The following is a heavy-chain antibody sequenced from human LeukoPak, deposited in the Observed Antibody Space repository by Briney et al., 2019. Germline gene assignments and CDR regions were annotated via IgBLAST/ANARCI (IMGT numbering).Heavy chain of an antibody. D-gene: IGHD2-15*01. CDR2: IYYSGST. CDR3: AVEVGASNTDY. J-gene: IGHJ4*02. CDR1: GGSISSSSYY. V-gene: IGHV4-39*01. Sequence: PSETLSLTCTVSGGSISSSSYYWGWIRQPPGKGLEWIGSIYYSGSTYYNPSLKSRVTISVDTSKNQFSLKLSSVTAADTAVYYCAVEVGASNTDYWGQGTLVIVSS.